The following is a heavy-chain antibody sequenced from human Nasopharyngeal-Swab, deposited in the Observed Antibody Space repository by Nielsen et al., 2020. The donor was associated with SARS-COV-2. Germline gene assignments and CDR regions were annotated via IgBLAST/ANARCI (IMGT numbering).Heavy chain of an antibody. V-gene: IGHV2-5*04. J-gene: IGHJ5*02. Sequence: SGPTLLKPTETLRLTCTFSGFSLSTSGVGVGWIRQPPGKALEWLALIYWHGERRYRPSLKSRLTISKDTSKNQVVLTMTNMDPVDTGTYYCVHAGDSSSVRFDPWGQGTLVTVSS. CDR3: VHAGDSSSVRFDP. D-gene: IGHD6-13*01. CDR2: IYWHGER. CDR1: GFSLSTSGVG.